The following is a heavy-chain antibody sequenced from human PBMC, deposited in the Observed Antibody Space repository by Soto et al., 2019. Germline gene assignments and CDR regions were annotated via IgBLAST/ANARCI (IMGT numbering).Heavy chain of an antibody. Sequence: KTSETLSLTCTVSGGSISSGGYYWSWIRQHPGKGLEWIGYIYYSGSTYYNPSLKSRVTISVDTSKNQFSLKLSSVTAADTAVYYCARDDPRHGHHFDYWGQGTLVTVSS. CDR1: GGSISSGGYY. CDR2: IYYSGST. J-gene: IGHJ4*02. V-gene: IGHV4-31*03. CDR3: ARDDPRHGHHFDY.